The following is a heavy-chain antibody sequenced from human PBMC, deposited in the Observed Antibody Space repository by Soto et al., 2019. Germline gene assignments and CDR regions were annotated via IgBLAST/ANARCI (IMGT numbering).Heavy chain of an antibody. CDR1: GYTFTSYG. Sequence: ASVKVSCKASGYTFTSYGSSWVRQAPGQGLEWMGWISAYNGNTNYAQKLQGRVTMTTDTSTSTAYMELRSLRSDDTAVYYCARGVGPRDVVCFDPWGQGTLVTVSS. CDR3: ARGVGPRDVVCFDP. CDR2: ISAYNGNT. D-gene: IGHD1-26*01. J-gene: IGHJ5*02. V-gene: IGHV1-18*01.